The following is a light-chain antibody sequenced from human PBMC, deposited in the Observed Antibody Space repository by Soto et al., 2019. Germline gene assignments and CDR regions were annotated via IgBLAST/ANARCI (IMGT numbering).Light chain of an antibody. CDR3: QQYGSSPPWT. CDR1: QSVGSY. J-gene: IGKJ1*01. Sequence: EIVLTQSPATLSLSPGERATLSCRASQSVGSYLAWYQQKPGQSPRLLIYDASNRATGIPARFSGSGSGTDFTLTISSLEPEDFAVYYCQQYGSSPPWTFGQGTEVEIK. CDR2: DAS. V-gene: IGKV3-11*01.